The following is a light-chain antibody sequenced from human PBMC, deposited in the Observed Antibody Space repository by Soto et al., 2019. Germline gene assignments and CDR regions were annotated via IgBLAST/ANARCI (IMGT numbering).Light chain of an antibody. CDR3: QKTYT. CDR2: GAS. V-gene: IGKV1-39*01. Sequence: DIQMTQSPSSLSASVGDRVTITCRASQSISTYLNWYQQKPGKAPKLLIYGASNLQSGVPSRFSGSGSGTAFTLTISSMHPEDFATYYCQKTYTFGQGTKLEIK. CDR1: QSISTY. J-gene: IGKJ2*01.